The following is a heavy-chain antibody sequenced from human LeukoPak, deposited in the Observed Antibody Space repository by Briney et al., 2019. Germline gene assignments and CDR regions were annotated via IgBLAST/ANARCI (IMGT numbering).Heavy chain of an antibody. V-gene: IGHV1-2*02. Sequence: WGSAKVSCKASGYTFTGYYMHWVRQAPGQGLEWMGWINPNSGATNFAQKFQGRVTMTRDTSISTAYMELSRLRSDDTAVYYCARTDSGSYYGAFDIWGQGTMVTVSS. CDR3: ARTDSGSYYGAFDI. J-gene: IGHJ3*02. D-gene: IGHD1-26*01. CDR1: GYTFTGYY. CDR2: INPNSGAT.